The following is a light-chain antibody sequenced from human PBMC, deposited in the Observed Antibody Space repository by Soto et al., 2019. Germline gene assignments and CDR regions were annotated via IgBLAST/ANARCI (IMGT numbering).Light chain of an antibody. Sequence: DIQMTQSQSSVSASGGDRVTITCRASQDISTWLAWYQHKPGKAPKLLFYAASSLFSGVPSRFSVSASGTDFTLTISSLQHEDFATFYCQQADSLPLVTFCQAKR. CDR3: QQADSLPLVT. V-gene: IGKV1-12*01. CDR1: QDISTW. J-gene: IGKJ5*01. CDR2: AAS.